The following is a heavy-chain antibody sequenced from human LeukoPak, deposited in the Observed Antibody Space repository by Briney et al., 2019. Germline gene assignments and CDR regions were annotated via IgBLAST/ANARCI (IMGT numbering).Heavy chain of an antibody. V-gene: IGHV3-9*03. CDR2: ISWNSGSI. D-gene: IGHD6-19*01. CDR1: GFTFDDYA. J-gene: IGHJ4*02. Sequence: GGSLRLSCAASGFTFDDYAMHWVRQAPGKGLEWVSGISWNSGSIGYADSVKGRFTISRDNAKNSLYLQMNSLRAEDMALYYCAEDGSIAVAGKYFDYWGQGTLVTVSS. CDR3: AEDGSIAVAGKYFDY.